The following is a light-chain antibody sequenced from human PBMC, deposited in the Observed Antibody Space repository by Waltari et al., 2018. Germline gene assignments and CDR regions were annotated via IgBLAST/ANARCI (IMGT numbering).Light chain of an antibody. Sequence: SYVLTQPPSVSVAPGQTAKITCGGHNIGLKDVHWYQQKPGQAPLLVVYDDGRRPSGIPEGFSGSNSLNTATLTISRAQVGDEGDYFCQVWDSTNVLFGGGTKLTVL. CDR1: NIGLKD. V-gene: IGLV3-21*02. J-gene: IGLJ2*01. CDR2: DDG. CDR3: QVWDSTNVL.